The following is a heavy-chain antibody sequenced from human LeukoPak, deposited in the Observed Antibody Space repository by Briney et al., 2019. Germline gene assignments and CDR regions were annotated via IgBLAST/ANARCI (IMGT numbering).Heavy chain of an antibody. CDR2: ISGST. D-gene: IGHD1-14*01. CDR3: AKENHENAFDI. J-gene: IGHJ3*02. Sequence: GGSLRLSCAASGFTFSSYAMNWVRQAPGKGLEWVSAISGSTYYADSVKGRLTISRDNSRNTLYLQMNSLRAEDTALYYCAKENHENAFDIWGQGTMVTVSS. CDR1: GFTFSSYA. V-gene: IGHV3-23*01.